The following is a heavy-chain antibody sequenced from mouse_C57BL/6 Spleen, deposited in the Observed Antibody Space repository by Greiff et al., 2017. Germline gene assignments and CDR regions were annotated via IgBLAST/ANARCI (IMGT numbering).Heavy chain of an antibody. CDR2: IRNKANGYTT. V-gene: IGHV7-3*01. D-gene: IGHD3-1*01. CDR3: ARYIEGTGLDY. Sequence: EVKLVESGGGLVQPGGSLSLSCAASGFTFTDYYMSWVRQPPGKALEWLGFIRNKANGYTTEYSASVKGRFTISRDNSQSILYLQMNALRAEDSATYYCARYIEGTGLDYWGQGTTLTVSS. J-gene: IGHJ2*01. CDR1: GFTFTDYY.